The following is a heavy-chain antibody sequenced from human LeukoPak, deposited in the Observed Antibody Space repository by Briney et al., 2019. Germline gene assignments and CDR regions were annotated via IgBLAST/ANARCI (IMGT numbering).Heavy chain of an antibody. Sequence: PGGSLRLSCAASGFTFSSYWMNWVRQARGEGPMWVSRICPDGTVTNYADSVKARFIISRDNARNTVYLQMNSLRVEDTAVYYCVRDFRSADYWGQGTLVTVSS. CDR2: ICPDGTVT. J-gene: IGHJ4*02. V-gene: IGHV3-74*01. CDR1: GFTFSSYW. CDR3: VRDFRSADY.